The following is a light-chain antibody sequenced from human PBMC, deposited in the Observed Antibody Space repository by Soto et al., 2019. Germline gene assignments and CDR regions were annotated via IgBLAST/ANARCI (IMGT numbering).Light chain of an antibody. CDR3: CSYAGRSTPYV. Sequence: QSVLTQSPSASGSPGQSVTISCTGTSSDFGRYNYVSWYQQLPGKAPKLIIYDVTKRPSGVPDRFSGSKSGNTASLTISGLQADDEADYYCCSYAGRSTPYVFGTGTKVTVL. V-gene: IGLV2-11*01. CDR1: SSDFGRYNY. J-gene: IGLJ1*01. CDR2: DVT.